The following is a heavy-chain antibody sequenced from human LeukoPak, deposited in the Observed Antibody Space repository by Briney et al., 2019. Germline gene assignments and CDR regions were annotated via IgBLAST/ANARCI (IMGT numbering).Heavy chain of an antibody. CDR2: MNPNSGNT. J-gene: IGHJ6*03. D-gene: IGHD5-12*01. CDR3: ARGKSGYALNKVFYYYYYMDV. Sequence: GASVKVSCKAYGYTFTSYDINWVRQATGQGLEWMGWMNPNSGNTGYAQKFQGRVTMTRNTSISTAHMELSSLRSEDTAVYYCARGKSGYALNKVFYYYYYMDVWGKGTTVTVSS. V-gene: IGHV1-8*01. CDR1: GYTFTSYD.